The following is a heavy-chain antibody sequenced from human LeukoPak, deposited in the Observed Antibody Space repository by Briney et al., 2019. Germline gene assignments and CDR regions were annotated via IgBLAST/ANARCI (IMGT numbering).Heavy chain of an antibody. V-gene: IGHV4-39*07. CDR3: ARDDYYDRSGYLRDAFDI. D-gene: IGHD3-22*01. J-gene: IGHJ3*02. Sequence: SETLSLTCTVSGGSISSSSYYWGWVRQPPGKGLEWMGSIYYSGSTYYNPSLKSRVTISVDTSTNQFSLKLSSVTAADTAVYSCARDDYYDRSGYLRDAFDIWGQGTMVTVSS. CDR1: GGSISSSSYY. CDR2: IYYSGST.